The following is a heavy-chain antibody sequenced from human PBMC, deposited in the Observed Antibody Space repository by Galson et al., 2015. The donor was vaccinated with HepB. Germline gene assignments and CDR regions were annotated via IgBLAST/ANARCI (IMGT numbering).Heavy chain of an antibody. CDR1: GYTLTELS. J-gene: IGHJ5*02. CDR2: FDPEDGET. Sequence: SVKVSCKVSGYTLTELSMHWVRQAPGKGLEWMGGFDPEDGETIYAQKFQGRVTMTEDTSTDTAYMELSSLRSEDTAVYYCATVALTVTTQFWFDPWGQGTLVTVSS. D-gene: IGHD4-17*01. CDR3: ATVALTVTTQFWFDP. V-gene: IGHV1-24*01.